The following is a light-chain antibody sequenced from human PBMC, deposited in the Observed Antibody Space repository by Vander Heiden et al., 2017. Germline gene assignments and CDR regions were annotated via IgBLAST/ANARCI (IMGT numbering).Light chain of an antibody. J-gene: IGLJ3*02. CDR1: SGDVGSYNL. Sequence: QSALTQPASVSGSPGQSITISCTGTSGDVGSYNLVSWYQQHPGKAPKLRMYDVSKRPSGVSNRVSGSKSGTTASPTISGLQAEDEAYYYCCAYAGSSTLVFGGGTKLTVL. V-gene: IGLV2-23*02. CDR2: DVS. CDR3: CAYAGSSTLV.